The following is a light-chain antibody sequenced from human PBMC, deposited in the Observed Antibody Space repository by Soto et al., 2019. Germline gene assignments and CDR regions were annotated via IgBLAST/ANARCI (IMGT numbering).Light chain of an antibody. CDR3: QQYSHWPLT. CDR1: QSVSRN. CDR2: GAS. J-gene: IGKJ4*01. Sequence: EVVMTQSPAALSVSPGERATLSCRASQSVSRNLAWYQQKPGQAPRLLIYGASTRATGIPARFSGRGFGTEFTLTISSLQSEDLGVYYCQQYSHWPLTFGGGTKVEIK. V-gene: IGKV3-15*01.